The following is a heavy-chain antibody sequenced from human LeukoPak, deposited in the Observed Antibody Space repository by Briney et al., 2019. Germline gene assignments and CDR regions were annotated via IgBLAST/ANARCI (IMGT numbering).Heavy chain of an antibody. CDR1: GYTFTGYY. V-gene: IGHV1-2*02. CDR2: INPNRGGT. CDR3: ARELTSRRWFDP. Sequence: ASVKVSCKASGYTFTGYYMHWVRQAPGQGLEWMGWINPNRGGTNYAQKFQGRVTMTRDTSISTAYMELSRLRSDDTAVYYCARELTSRRWFDPWGQGTLVTVSS. J-gene: IGHJ5*02.